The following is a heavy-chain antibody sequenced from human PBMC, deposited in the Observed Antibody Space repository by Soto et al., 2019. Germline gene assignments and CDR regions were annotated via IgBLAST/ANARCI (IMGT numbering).Heavy chain of an antibody. CDR1: GGSVSSGSYY. D-gene: IGHD5-18*01. CDR3: AMGADTVYYYYGMDV. V-gene: IGHV4-61*01. Sequence: KPSETLSLTCTVSGGSVSSGSYYWSWIRQPPGKGLEWIGYIYYSGSTNYNPSLKSRVTISVDTSKNQFSLKLSSVTAADTAVYYCAMGADTVYYYYGMDVWGQGTTVTVS. J-gene: IGHJ6*02. CDR2: IYYSGST.